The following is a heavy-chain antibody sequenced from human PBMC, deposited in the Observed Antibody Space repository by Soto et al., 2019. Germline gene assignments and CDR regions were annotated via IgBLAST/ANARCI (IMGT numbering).Heavy chain of an antibody. D-gene: IGHD3-9*01. CDR1: GYTFTSYG. CDR3: ARVGLRYFDWLHNDY. J-gene: IGHJ4*02. Sequence: GASVKVSCKASGYTFTSYGISWVRQAPGQGLEWMGWISAYNGNTNYAQKLQGRVTMTTDTSTSTAYMELRSLRSDDTAVYYCARVGLRYFDWLHNDYWGQGTLVTVSS. V-gene: IGHV1-18*01. CDR2: ISAYNGNT.